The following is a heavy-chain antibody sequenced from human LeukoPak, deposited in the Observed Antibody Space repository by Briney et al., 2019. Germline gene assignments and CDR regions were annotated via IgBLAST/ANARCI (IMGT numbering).Heavy chain of an antibody. D-gene: IGHD2-21*02. CDR2: IFHSGST. CDR3: ARGDLVVTLEGPIDY. J-gene: IGHJ4*02. Sequence: SETLSLTCTVSGYSISSGYYWGWVRPPPGKGLEWSGSIFHSGSTYYNPSLKSRVTISVDTSKNQFSLKLSSVTAADTAVYYCARGDLVVTLEGPIDYWGQGTLVTVS. CDR1: GYSISSGYY. V-gene: IGHV4-38-2*02.